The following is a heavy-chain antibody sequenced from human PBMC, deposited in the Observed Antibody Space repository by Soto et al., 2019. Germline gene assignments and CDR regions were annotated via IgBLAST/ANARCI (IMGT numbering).Heavy chain of an antibody. D-gene: IGHD3-3*01. Sequence: SVKVSCKASGGTFSSYTISWVRQAPGQGLEWMGRIIPILGIANYAQKFQGRVTITADKSTSTAYMELSSLRSEDTAVYYCARDQAPITIFGVVPNWFDPWGQGTLVTVSS. CDR2: IIPILGIA. CDR1: GGTFSSYT. J-gene: IGHJ5*02. CDR3: ARDQAPITIFGVVPNWFDP. V-gene: IGHV1-69*04.